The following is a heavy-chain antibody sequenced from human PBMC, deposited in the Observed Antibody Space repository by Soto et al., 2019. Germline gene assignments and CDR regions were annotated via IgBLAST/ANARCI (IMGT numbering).Heavy chain of an antibody. D-gene: IGHD4-17*01. J-gene: IGHJ4*02. CDR3: ERRYGASFDY. CDR1: GGSISSYH. Sequence: KSSETLSLTCTVSGGSISSYHWSWIRQPPGKGLEWIGYIYYSGSTNYNPSLKSRVTISVDTSKNQFSLKLSSVTAADTAVYYCERRYGASFDYWGQGTLVTVSS. CDR2: IYYSGST. V-gene: IGHV4-59*01.